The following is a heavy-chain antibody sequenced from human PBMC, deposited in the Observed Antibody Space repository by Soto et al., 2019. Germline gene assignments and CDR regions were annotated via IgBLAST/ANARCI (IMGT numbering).Heavy chain of an antibody. CDR2: ISGSGGST. J-gene: IGHJ4*02. V-gene: IGHV3-23*01. CDR3: AKRRYSGWVSY. Sequence: GGSLRFSCAASGFTFSSYAMSWVRQAPGKGLEWVSAISGSGGSTYYADSVKGRFTISRDNSKNTLYLQMNSLRAEDTAVYYCAKRRYSGWVSYWGQGTLVTVSS. D-gene: IGHD5-12*01. CDR1: GFTFSSYA.